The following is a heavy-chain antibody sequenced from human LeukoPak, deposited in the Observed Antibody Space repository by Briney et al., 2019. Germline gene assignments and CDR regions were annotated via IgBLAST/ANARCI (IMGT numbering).Heavy chain of an antibody. CDR2: ISSSGSTI. D-gene: IGHD3-10*01. V-gene: IGHV3-48*03. CDR1: GFTFSSYE. Sequence: GGSLRLSCAASGFTFSSYEMNWVRQAPGKGLEWVSYISSSGSTIYYADSVKGRFTISRDNAKNSLYLQMNSLRAEDTAVYYCARDSMVRGVILYYYYMDVWGKGTTVTISS. J-gene: IGHJ6*03. CDR3: ARDSMVRGVILYYYYMDV.